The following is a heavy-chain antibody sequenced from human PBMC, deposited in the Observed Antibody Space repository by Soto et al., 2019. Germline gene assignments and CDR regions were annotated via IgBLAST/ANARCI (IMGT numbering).Heavy chain of an antibody. J-gene: IGHJ6*02. CDR2: IYYTGDT. D-gene: IGHD3-10*01. Sequence: PSETLSLTCTVSGASISTSTYYWAWVRQPPGKGLEWIGYIYYTGDTFYNPSLKSRVTISVDTSIHQFSLTLTSVTAADTATYYCSRHGAAVLYYYGMDVWGQGTAVTVYS. CDR3: SRHGAAVLYYYGMDV. V-gene: IGHV4-39*01. CDR1: GASISTSTYY.